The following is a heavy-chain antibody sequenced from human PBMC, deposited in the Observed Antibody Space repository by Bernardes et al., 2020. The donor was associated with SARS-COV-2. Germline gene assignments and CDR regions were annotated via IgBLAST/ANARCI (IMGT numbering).Heavy chain of an antibody. J-gene: IGHJ3*02. Sequence: RFLRPSGAASGFTVSSYAMSWVRPAPGKGLEWVSGISGSGASTYYVDSVKGRFTISRDNSKNTLYLQMNSLRAEDTAVYYCAKGGPGSGWLYDAFDIWGQGTMVTVSS. CDR2: ISGSGAST. D-gene: IGHD6-19*01. CDR3: AKGGPGSGWLYDAFDI. CDR1: GFTVSSYA. V-gene: IGHV3-23*01.